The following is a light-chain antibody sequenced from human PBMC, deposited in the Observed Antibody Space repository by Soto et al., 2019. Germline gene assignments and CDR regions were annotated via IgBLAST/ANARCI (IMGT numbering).Light chain of an antibody. CDR3: CSYAVSSTYV. CDR1: SSDVGNNNL. Sequence: QSALTQPASVSGSPGQSITISCTGTSSDVGNNNLVSWYQQHPGKAPKRMIYEVNKRPSGVSNRFSGSKSDNTASLTISGLQTEDEADYYCCSYAVSSTYVFGTGTKVTVL. J-gene: IGLJ1*01. CDR2: EVN. V-gene: IGLV2-23*02.